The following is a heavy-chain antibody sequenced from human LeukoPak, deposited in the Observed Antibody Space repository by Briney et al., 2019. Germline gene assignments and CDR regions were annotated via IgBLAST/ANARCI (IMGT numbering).Heavy chain of an antibody. V-gene: IGHV3-23*01. Sequence: GGSLRLSXAASGFTFSSYAMSWVRQAPGKGLEWVSAISGSGGSTYYADSVKGRFTISRDNSKNTLYLQMNSLRAEDTAVYYCAKDRGVEDDAFDIWGQGTMVTVSS. D-gene: IGHD3-10*01. CDR2: ISGSGGST. J-gene: IGHJ3*02. CDR1: GFTFSSYA. CDR3: AKDRGVEDDAFDI.